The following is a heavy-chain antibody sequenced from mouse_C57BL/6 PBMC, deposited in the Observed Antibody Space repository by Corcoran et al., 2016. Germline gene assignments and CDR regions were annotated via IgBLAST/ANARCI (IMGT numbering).Heavy chain of an antibody. J-gene: IGHJ4*01. D-gene: IGHD1-1*01. CDR3: ARVGDYYGSRAMDY. Sequence: QVQLQQSGAELARPGASVKLSCKASGYTFTSYGISWVKQRTGQGLEWIGEIYPRSGNTYYNEKFKGKATLTADKSSSTAYMELRSLTSEDSAVYFCARVGDYYGSRAMDYWGQGTSVTVSS. CDR1: GYTFTSYG. CDR2: IYPRSGNT. V-gene: IGHV1-81*01.